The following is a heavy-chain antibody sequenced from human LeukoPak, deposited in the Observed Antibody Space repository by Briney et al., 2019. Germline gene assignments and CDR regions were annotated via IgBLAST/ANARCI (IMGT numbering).Heavy chain of an antibody. CDR2: ISGSGVST. V-gene: IGHV3-23*01. CDR3: AKDRLYYYGSGSYDY. J-gene: IGHJ4*02. Sequence: GGSLRLSGAASGFTFSSYAVSWVRQAPGKGLEWVSAISGSGVSTYYADSVKGRFTISSDNSKNTLYLQMNSLRAEDTAVYYCAKDRLYYYGSGSYDYWGQGTLVTVSS. D-gene: IGHD3-10*01. CDR1: GFTFSSYA.